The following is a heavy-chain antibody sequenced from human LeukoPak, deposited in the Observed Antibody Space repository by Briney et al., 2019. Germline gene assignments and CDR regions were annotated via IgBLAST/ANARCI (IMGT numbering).Heavy chain of an antibody. J-gene: IGHJ6*04. CDR3: ARNIVGATIVWLDV. V-gene: IGHV1-2*02. CDR1: LSTFTHYY. CDR2: INPKSVGT. D-gene: IGHD1-26*01. Sequence: SEKVSCKASLSTFTHYYMHLVRQAPGQGREWMGWINPKSVGTNLAQKAQGPVTITSGTSLSTAHMDLNAVNCDGPALYYCARNIVGATIVWLDVWGKGTTVTVSS.